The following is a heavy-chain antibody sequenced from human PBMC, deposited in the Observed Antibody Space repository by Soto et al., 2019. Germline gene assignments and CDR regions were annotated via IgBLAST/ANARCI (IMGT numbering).Heavy chain of an antibody. Sequence: QVQLQESGPGLVKPSETLSLTCTVSGGSISSYYWSWIRQSPGKGLEWIGYIYYSGSTNYNPSNKNRVTISVDTSKTQFSLKLSSVTAADTAVYYCARGGISGASCLLDYWGQGTLVTVSS. CDR2: IYYSGST. J-gene: IGHJ4*02. V-gene: IGHV4-59*01. D-gene: IGHD2-15*01. CDR3: ARGGISGASCLLDY. CDR1: GGSISSYY.